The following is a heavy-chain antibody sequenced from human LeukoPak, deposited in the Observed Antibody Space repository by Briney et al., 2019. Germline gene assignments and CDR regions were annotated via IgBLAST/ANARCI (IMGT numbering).Heavy chain of an antibody. CDR3: AREGSCSGGSCRLDY. J-gene: IGHJ4*02. D-gene: IGHD2-15*01. CDR2: ISAYNGDT. V-gene: IGHV1-18*01. CDR1: DYTFSNYG. Sequence: ASVKVSCKASDYTFSNYGYNWVRQAPGQGLEWMGWISAYNGDTNYAQKFQGRLTMTTDASTRTAYKELKSLRSDDTAVYYCAREGSCSGGSCRLDYWGQGTLVTVFS.